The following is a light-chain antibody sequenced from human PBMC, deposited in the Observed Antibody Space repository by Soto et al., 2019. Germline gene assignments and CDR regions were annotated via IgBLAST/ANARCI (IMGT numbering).Light chain of an antibody. V-gene: IGLV4-69*01. CDR3: QTWGTGIVV. Sequence: QLVLTQSPSASASLGASVKLTCTLSSGHSSYAIAWHQQQPEKGPRYLMNLNSTGSHSKGDGIPDRFSGSSSGAERYLTISSLQSEDEADYYCQTWGTGIVVFGGGTQLTVL. CDR2: LNSTGSH. CDR1: SGHSSYA. J-gene: IGLJ2*01.